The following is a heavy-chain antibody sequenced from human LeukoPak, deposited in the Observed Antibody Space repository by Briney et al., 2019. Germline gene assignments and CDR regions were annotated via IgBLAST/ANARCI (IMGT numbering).Heavy chain of an antibody. V-gene: IGHV4-59*11. CDR2: IYYSGST. J-gene: IGHJ5*02. CDR1: GGSISSHY. Sequence: SETLSLTCTVSGGSISSHYWSWIRQPPGKGLEWIGYIYYSGSTNYNPSLKSRVTISVDTSKNQFSLKLTSVTAADTAVYYCARDSSAFAGWFDPWGQGTPVTVSS. D-gene: IGHD6-19*01. CDR3: ARDSSAFAGWFDP.